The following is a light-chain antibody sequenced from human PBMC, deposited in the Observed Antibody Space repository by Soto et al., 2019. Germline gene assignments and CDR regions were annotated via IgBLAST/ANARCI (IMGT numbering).Light chain of an antibody. CDR3: QQYNNWPRT. J-gene: IGKJ1*01. Sequence: EIDMTQSPATLSLATGERVTLTCGASESVSTNLAWYQQKPGQAPRLLIYSSSTRAAGIPARFGGSGSGTEFTFSISSLQSEDFAVYYCQQYNNWPRTFGQGTMVDVK. V-gene: IGKV3-15*01. CDR1: ESVSTN. CDR2: SSS.